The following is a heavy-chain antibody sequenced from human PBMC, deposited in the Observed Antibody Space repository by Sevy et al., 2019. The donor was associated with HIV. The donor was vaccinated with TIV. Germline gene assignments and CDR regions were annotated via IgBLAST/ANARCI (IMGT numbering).Heavy chain of an antibody. V-gene: IGHV3-7*01. Sequence: GGSLRLSCAGSGFTFSSYWMSWVRQAPGKGLEWVANINQVGGRKNYMYTVKGRFTISRENAKNTLYLHMNSLRAEDAAVYYCAREPFSKADYWGQGTLVTVSS. CDR2: INQVGGRK. CDR1: GFTFSSYW. D-gene: IGHD4-4*01. CDR3: AREPFSKADY. J-gene: IGHJ4*02.